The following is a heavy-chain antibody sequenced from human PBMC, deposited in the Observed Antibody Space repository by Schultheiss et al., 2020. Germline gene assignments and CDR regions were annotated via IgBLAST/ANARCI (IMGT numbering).Heavy chain of an antibody. CDR1: GYSFTRFA. Sequence: ASVKVSCKASGYSFTRFAMHWVRQAPGQRLEWMGWISAYNGNTNYAQKLQGRVTMTTDTSTSTAYMELRSLRSEDTAVYYCARQRYYDILTGSRPYYYYYYYMDVWGKGTTVTVSS. J-gene: IGHJ6*03. CDR2: ISAYNGNT. CDR3: ARQRYYDILTGSRPYYYYYYYMDV. D-gene: IGHD3-9*01. V-gene: IGHV1-3*01.